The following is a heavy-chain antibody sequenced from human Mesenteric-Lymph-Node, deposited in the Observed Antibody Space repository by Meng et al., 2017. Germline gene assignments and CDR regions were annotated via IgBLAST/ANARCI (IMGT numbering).Heavy chain of an antibody. Sequence: GESLKISCAASGFTFSNAWMSWVRQAPGKGLEWVGRIKSKTDGGTTDYAAPVKGRFTISRDDSKNTLYLQMTSLKTEDTAIYYCATDHFELVYSSAWYTNMDVWGQGTTVTVSS. D-gene: IGHD6-19*01. CDR2: IKSKTDGGTT. CDR3: ATDHFELVYSSAWYTNMDV. V-gene: IGHV3-15*01. J-gene: IGHJ6*02. CDR1: GFTFSNAW.